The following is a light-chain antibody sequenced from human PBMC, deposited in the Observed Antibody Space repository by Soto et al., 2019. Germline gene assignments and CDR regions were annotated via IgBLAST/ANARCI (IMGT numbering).Light chain of an antibody. J-gene: IGKJ4*01. CDR1: QGISNW. CDR3: QQYDSYPPT. V-gene: IGKV1-5*01. Sequence: DIQMTQSPSTLSASVGDRVTITCRASQGISNWLAWYQQRPGKAPKLLIYDASNLESGVPSRFSGSGSGTKFPLTVTSLQPYDFATYYRQQYDSYPPTFGGGPKVEI. CDR2: DAS.